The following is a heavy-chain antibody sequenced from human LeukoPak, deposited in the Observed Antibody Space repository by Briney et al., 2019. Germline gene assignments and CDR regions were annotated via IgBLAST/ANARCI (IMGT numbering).Heavy chain of an antibody. D-gene: IGHD3-22*01. V-gene: IGHV5-51*01. CDR3: ARHAPYDYQESSGYYYFDY. CDR2: IYPGDSDV. CDR1: GYSFTNYW. Sequence: ESLKISCEGSGYSFTNYWIDWVRQRPGKGLEWMGTIYPGDSDVRYSPSFEGQVTISADKPTSTAYLQWRSLKASDTALYYCARHAPYDYQESSGYYYFDYWGQGTLVTVSS. J-gene: IGHJ4*02.